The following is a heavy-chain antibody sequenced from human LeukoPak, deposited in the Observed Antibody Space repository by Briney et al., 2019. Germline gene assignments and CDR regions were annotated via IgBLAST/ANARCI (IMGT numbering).Heavy chain of an antibody. J-gene: IGHJ6*03. D-gene: IGHD2-15*01. CDR1: GYTFTGYY. Sequence: ASVKVSCKASGYTFTGYYMHWVRQAPGQGLEWMGIINPSGGSTSYAQKFQGRVTMTRDMSTSTVYMELSSLRSEDTAVYYCARRVVAATYMDVWGKGTTVTVSS. CDR2: INPSGGST. CDR3: ARRVVAATYMDV. V-gene: IGHV1-46*01.